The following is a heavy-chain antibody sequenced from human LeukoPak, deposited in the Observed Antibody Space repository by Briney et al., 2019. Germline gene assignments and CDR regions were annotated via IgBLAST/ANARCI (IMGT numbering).Heavy chain of an antibody. D-gene: IGHD6-13*01. Sequence: PSETLSLTCTVSGYSISSGYYWGWIRQPPGKGLEWIGSIYHSGSTYYNPSLKSRVTISVDTSKNQFSLKLSSVTAADTAVYYCARDTAAAGSYYWGQGTLVTVSS. V-gene: IGHV4-38-2*02. CDR2: IYHSGST. CDR1: GYSISSGYY. J-gene: IGHJ4*02. CDR3: ARDTAAAGSYY.